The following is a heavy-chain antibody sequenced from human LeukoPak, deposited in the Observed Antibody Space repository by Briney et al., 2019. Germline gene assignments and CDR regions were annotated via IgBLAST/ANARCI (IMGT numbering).Heavy chain of an antibody. J-gene: IGHJ4*02. D-gene: IGHD2/OR15-2a*01. Sequence: GGSLRLSCAASGFTFTSYAMSWVRQAPGKGLEWVSLISGSGGSTYHADSVKGRFTISRDNSKNILYLQMKSLRAEDTAVYYCAKTSSTWANFDYWGQGTLVTVSS. CDR1: GFTFTSYA. CDR2: ISGSGGST. V-gene: IGHV3-23*01. CDR3: AKTSSTWANFDY.